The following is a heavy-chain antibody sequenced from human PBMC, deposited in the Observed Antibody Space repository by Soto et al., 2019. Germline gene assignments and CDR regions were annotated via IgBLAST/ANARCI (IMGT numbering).Heavy chain of an antibody. CDR3: AKDRGMVRGVFDY. V-gene: IGHV3-30*18. J-gene: IGHJ4*02. CDR2: ISYDGSNK. Sequence: VQLVESGGGVVQPGRSLRLSCAASGFTFSSYGMHRVRQAPGKGLEWVAFISYDGSNKYYADSVKGRFTISRDNSKNTLYLQMNSLRAEDTAVYYCAKDRGMVRGVFDYWGQGTLVTVSS. D-gene: IGHD3-10*01. CDR1: GFTFSSYG.